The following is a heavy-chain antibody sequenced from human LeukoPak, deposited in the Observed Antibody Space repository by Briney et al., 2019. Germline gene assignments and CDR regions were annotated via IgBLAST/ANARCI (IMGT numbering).Heavy chain of an antibody. J-gene: IGHJ4*02. CDR2: ISRSSSYI. CDR3: AREPRWYSNFDY. CDR1: KFTFSDYN. V-gene: IGHV3-21*01. D-gene: IGHD4-23*01. Sequence: GGSLRLSCAASKFTFSDYNMNWVRQAPGKGLEWVSSISRSSSYIYYADSVKGRFTISRDNAKNSLYLQMNGLRAEDTAVYYCAREPRWYSNFDYWGQGTLVTVSS.